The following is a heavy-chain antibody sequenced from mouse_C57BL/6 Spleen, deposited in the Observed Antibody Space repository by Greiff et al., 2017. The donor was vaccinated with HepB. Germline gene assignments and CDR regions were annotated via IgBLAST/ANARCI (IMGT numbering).Heavy chain of an antibody. CDR1: GYTFTNYW. CDR3: ARGSGGKSFDY. Sequence: LQESGAELVRPGTSVKMSCKASGYTFTNYWIGWAKQRPGHGLEWIGDIYPGGGYTNYNEKFKGKATLTADKSSSTAYMQFSSLTSEDSAIYYCARGSGGKSFDYWGQGTTLTVSS. CDR2: IYPGGGYT. D-gene: IGHD1-3*01. V-gene: IGHV1-63*01. J-gene: IGHJ2*01.